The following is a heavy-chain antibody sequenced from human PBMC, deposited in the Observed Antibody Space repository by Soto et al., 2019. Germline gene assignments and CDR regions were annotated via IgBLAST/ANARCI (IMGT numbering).Heavy chain of an antibody. CDR1: GDTFKNCV. D-gene: IGHD3-10*01. V-gene: IGHV1-69*01. CDR2: IIPLFGTT. Sequence: QVQVVQSGVEVRRPGSSVKVSCKASGDTFKNCVISWVRQAPGQGLEWMGGIIPLFGTTDFSQRFQGRLKNTAEGSTTTAYMGLERVGFGDQATYYCAAELGFGKLSVVWGQGTTVIVSS. CDR3: AAELGFGKLSVV. J-gene: IGHJ6*02.